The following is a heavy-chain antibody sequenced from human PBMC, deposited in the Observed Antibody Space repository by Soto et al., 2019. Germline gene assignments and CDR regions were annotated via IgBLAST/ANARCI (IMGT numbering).Heavy chain of an antibody. CDR2: ISAYNGNT. J-gene: IGHJ5*02. CDR1: GYTFTSYG. CDR3: ARDQNYYGSGSYYWFDP. Sequence: QVQLVQSGAEVKKPGASVKVSFKASGYTFTSYGISWVRQAPGQGLEWMGWISAYNGNTNYAQKLQGRVTMTTDTSTSTAYMELRSLRSDDTAVYYCARDQNYYGSGSYYWFDPWGQGTLVTVSS. V-gene: IGHV1-18*01. D-gene: IGHD3-10*01.